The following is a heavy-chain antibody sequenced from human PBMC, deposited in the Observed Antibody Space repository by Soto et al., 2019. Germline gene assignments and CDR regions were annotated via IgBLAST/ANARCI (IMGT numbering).Heavy chain of an antibody. Sequence: PGESLKISCXGSGYSFTSYWISWVRQMPGKGLEWMGRIDPSDSYTNYSPSFQGHVTISADKSISTAYLQWSSLKASDTAMYYCARLRLVVVPAATHGMDVWGQGTTVTVSS. CDR3: ARLRLVVVPAATHGMDV. CDR2: IDPSDSYT. CDR1: GYSFTSYW. V-gene: IGHV5-10-1*01. D-gene: IGHD2-2*01. J-gene: IGHJ6*02.